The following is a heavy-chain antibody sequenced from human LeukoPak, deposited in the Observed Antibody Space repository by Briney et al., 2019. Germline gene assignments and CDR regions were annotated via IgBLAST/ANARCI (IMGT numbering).Heavy chain of an antibody. Sequence: PGGSLRLSCAASGFTFSNYGMHWVRQAPGKGLEWVAVISYDGSTKYYADSVKGRFTISRDNSKNTVYLQMNSLKPEDTAVYYCAKEVVVVAATGWFDPWGRGTLVTVSS. J-gene: IGHJ5*02. CDR2: ISYDGSTK. V-gene: IGHV3-30*18. CDR3: AKEVVVVAATGWFDP. CDR1: GFTFSNYG. D-gene: IGHD2-15*01.